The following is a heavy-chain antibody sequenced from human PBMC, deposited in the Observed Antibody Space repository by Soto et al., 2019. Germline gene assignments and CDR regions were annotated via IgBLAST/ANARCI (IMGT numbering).Heavy chain of an antibody. V-gene: IGHV3-33*01. CDR1: GFTFSSYG. Sequence: QVQLVESGGGVVQPGRSLRLSCAASGFTFSSYGMHWVRQAPGKGLEWVAVIWYDGSNKYYADSVKGRFTISRDNSKNTLYLQMNSLRAEDTAVYYCARDITLGEAFDYGGQGTLVTVSS. CDR3: ARDITLGEAFDY. CDR2: IWYDGSNK. D-gene: IGHD3-16*01. J-gene: IGHJ4*02.